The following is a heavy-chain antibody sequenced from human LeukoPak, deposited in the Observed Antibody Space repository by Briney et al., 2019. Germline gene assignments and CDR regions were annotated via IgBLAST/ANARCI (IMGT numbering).Heavy chain of an antibody. Sequence: GGSLRLSCEASGFTFSSCALSWVRQAPGKGLEGVSAISGGGGKTWYADSVKGRFTISRDNSKNTLYLQMNSLRAEDTALYHCAKDPIVFNSGDYYLGAFNIWGQGAMVTVSS. J-gene: IGHJ3*02. CDR2: ISGGGGKT. CDR3: AKDPIVFNSGDYYLGAFNI. CDR1: GFTFSSCA. V-gene: IGHV3-23*01. D-gene: IGHD2-21*02.